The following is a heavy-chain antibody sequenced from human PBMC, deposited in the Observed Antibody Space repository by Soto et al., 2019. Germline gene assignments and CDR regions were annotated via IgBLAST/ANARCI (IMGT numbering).Heavy chain of an antibody. J-gene: IGHJ4*02. CDR2: IYWDDDK. Sequence: QITLKESGPTLVKPTQTLTLTCTFSGFSLTTSGVGVAWIRQPPGKALEWLALIYWDDDKRYSPSLKSRLTITKDTSKNHVVLIMTNMDPVDTATYYCARLFGGYVDYWGQGTLVTVSS. CDR1: GFSLTTSGVG. CDR3: ARLFGGYVDY. V-gene: IGHV2-5*02. D-gene: IGHD3-16*01.